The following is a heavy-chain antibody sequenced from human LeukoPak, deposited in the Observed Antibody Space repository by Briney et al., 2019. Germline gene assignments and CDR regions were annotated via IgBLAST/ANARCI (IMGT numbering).Heavy chain of an antibody. D-gene: IGHD2-15*01. CDR1: GFNFDEYA. J-gene: IGHJ4*02. CDR3: AKDRYCTSSSCPIDY. V-gene: IGHV3-9*01. CDR2: VSSNSDDI. Sequence: GGSLRLSCVGSGFNFDEYAMHWVRQPPGKGLEWVSGVSSNSDDIGYADSVKGRFTISRDSAKKSLYLQMNSLRAEDTALYYCAKDRYCTSSSCPIDYWGRGTLVTVSS.